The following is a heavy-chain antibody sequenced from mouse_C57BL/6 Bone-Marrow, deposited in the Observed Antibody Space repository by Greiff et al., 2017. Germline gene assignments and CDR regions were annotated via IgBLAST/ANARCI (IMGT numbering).Heavy chain of an antibody. CDR2: IYPGDGDT. J-gene: IGHJ3*01. V-gene: IGHV1-82*01. CDR1: GYAFSSSW. CDR3: ARTWFAY. Sequence: QVQLQQSGPELVKPGASVKISCKASGYAFSSSWMNWVKQRPGKGLEWIGRIYPGDGDTNYNGKFKGKATLTADKSSSTAYMQLSSLTSEDYAVYFCARTWFAYWGQGTLVTVSA.